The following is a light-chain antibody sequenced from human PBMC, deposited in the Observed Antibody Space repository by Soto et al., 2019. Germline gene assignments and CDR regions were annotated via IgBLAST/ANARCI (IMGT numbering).Light chain of an antibody. Sequence: EIVMTQSPDTLSLSPGERSTLSCRASQSVSSSYLAWYQQKPGQAPRLLIYGASSRPTGIPDRFSGSGSGTDFTLTISRLEPEDFAVYYCQQYGSSSTCGQGTRLEIK. CDR2: GAS. CDR1: QSVSSSY. J-gene: IGKJ5*01. CDR3: QQYGSSST. V-gene: IGKV3-20*01.